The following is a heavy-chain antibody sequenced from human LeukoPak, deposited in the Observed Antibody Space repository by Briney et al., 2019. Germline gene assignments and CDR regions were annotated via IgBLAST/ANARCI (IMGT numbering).Heavy chain of an antibody. CDR2: IYPGASDT. D-gene: IGHD2-15*01. Sequence: GESLQISCKGSGYSFTSYWIGWVRQMTGKGLEWMGIIYPGASDTRYSPSFQGQVTISADKSISTAYLQWSSLKASDTTMYYCARHGVGYCSGGSCSDASFDYWGQGTLVTVSS. J-gene: IGHJ4*02. CDR3: ARHGVGYCSGGSCSDASFDY. CDR1: GYSFTSYW. V-gene: IGHV5-51*01.